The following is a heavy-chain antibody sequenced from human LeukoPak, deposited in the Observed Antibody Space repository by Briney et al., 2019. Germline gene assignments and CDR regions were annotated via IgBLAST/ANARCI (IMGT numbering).Heavy chain of an antibody. CDR1: GFTFSSYG. Sequence: GGSLRLPCAASGFTFSSYGMHWVRQAPGKGLEWVAVISYDGSNKYYADSVKGRFTVSRDNSKNTMYLQMNNLRPEDTAVYYCARGGSNWPSEPLDIWGQGTMVPVSS. CDR2: ISYDGSNK. CDR3: ARGGSNWPSEPLDI. V-gene: IGHV3-30*03. J-gene: IGHJ3*02. D-gene: IGHD3-16*01.